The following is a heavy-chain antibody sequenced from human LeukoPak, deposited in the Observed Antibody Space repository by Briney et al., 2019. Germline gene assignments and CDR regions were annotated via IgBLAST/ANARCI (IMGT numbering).Heavy chain of an antibody. CDR3: SRARGGDGLPFDY. D-gene: IGHD3-16*01. CDR2: IYSDGST. Sequence: GGSLRLSCAASGFTVSNNSMSWVCQAPGTGLEWVSLIYSDGSTSYADSVRGRFTISRDNSKNTLYLHMNSLRAEDTAVYYCSRARGGDGLPFDYWGQGTLVTVSS. CDR1: GFTVSNNS. J-gene: IGHJ4*02. V-gene: IGHV3-53*01.